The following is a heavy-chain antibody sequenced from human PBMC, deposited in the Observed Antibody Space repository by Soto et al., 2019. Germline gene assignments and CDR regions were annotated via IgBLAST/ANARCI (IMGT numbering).Heavy chain of an antibody. D-gene: IGHD1-1*01. V-gene: IGHV1-3*01. CDR3: ARGPGTGMAV. CDR2: MNAGNGNT. J-gene: IGHJ6*04. Sequence: RQAPGQWLEWMGWMNAGNGNTKYSQKFQGRVTITRDTSASTAYMELSSLRSEDIAVYYCARGPGTGMAVWVKRTTVTGTS.